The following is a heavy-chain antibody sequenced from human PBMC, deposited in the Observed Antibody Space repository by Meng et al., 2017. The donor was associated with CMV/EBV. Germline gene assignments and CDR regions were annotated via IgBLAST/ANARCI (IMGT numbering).Heavy chain of an antibody. CDR2: INPNSGDT. D-gene: IGHD4-17*01. V-gene: IGHV1-2*02. CDR3: TRDAHLTTVTPNWFDP. Sequence: VRRVQFGADRRKPGASVTVSCKASGDTFTDYYMHWVRQAPGQGLEWMGCINPNSGDTNYAQKFQGRVTMTRDTSISTAYMELSRLRSDDTAVYYCTRDAHLTTVTPNWFDPWGQGTLVTVSS. CDR1: GDTFTDYY. J-gene: IGHJ5*02.